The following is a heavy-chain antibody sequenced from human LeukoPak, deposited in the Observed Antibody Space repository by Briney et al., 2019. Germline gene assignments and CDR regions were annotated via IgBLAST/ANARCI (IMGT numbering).Heavy chain of an antibody. V-gene: IGHV4-59*01. CDR1: GFTFSSYA. CDR2: IDYSGST. Sequence: GSLRLSCAASGFTFSSYAMSWIRQPPGKGLEWIANIDYSGSTHYNSSLSSRVTISIDTSKNQFSLNLTSVTAADTAVYYCARAPSMILPYYFDYWGQGTLVTVSS. CDR3: ARAPSMILPYYFDY. J-gene: IGHJ4*02. D-gene: IGHD3-22*01.